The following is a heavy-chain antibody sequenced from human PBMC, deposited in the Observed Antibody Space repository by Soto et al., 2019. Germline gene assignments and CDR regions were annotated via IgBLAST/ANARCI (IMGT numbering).Heavy chain of an antibody. CDR3: ARRSGLSSSPFDY. V-gene: IGHV3-33*01. CDR1: GFTFSSYG. Sequence: GGSLRLSCAASGFTFSSYGMHWVRQAPGKGLEWVAVIWYDGSNKYYADSVKGRFTISRDNSKNTLYLQMNSLRAEDTAVYYCARRSGLSSSPFDYWGQGTLVTVSS. D-gene: IGHD6-6*01. J-gene: IGHJ4*02. CDR2: IWYDGSNK.